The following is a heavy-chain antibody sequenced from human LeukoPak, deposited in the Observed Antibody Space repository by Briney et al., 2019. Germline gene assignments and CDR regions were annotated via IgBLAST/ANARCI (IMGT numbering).Heavy chain of an antibody. CDR3: ARDLYCGGDCSLGYFDL. D-gene: IGHD2-21*02. V-gene: IGHV3-21*06. CDR2: ISSSSSYI. J-gene: IGHJ2*01. Sequence: GGSLRLSCAASGFSFSTYSTNWVRQAPGKGLEWVSSISSSSSYIYYADSVKGRFTISRDNAKNSLYLQMNSLRAEDTAVYYCARDLYCGGDCSLGYFDLWGRGTLVTVSS. CDR1: GFSFSTYS.